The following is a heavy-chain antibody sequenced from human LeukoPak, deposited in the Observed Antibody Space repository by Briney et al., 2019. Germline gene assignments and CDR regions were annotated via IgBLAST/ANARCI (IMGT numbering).Heavy chain of an antibody. J-gene: IGHJ4*02. D-gene: IGHD2-8*01. CDR2: ISSSGSTI. V-gene: IGHV3-48*03. CDR1: GFTFSSYE. CDR3: ARDRFMHGY. Sequence: PGGSPRLSCAASGFTFSSYEMNWVRQAPGKGLEWVSYISSSGSTIYYADSVKGRFTISRDNAKNSLYLQMNSLRAEDTAVYYCARDRFMHGYWGQGTLVTVSS.